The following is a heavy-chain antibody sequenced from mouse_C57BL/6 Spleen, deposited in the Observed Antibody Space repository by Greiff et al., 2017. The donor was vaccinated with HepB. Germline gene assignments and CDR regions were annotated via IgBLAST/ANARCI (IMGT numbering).Heavy chain of an antibody. V-gene: IGHV1-59*01. CDR2: IDPSDSYT. CDR3: ARTAQAVYAMDY. J-gene: IGHJ4*01. CDR1: GYTFTSYW. D-gene: IGHD3-2*02. Sequence: QVQLQQPGAELVRPGPSVKLSCKASGYTFTSYWMHWVKQRPGQGLEWIGVIDPSDSYTNYNQKFKGKATLTVDTSSSTAYMQLSSLTSEDSAVYYCARTAQAVYAMDYWGQGTSVTVSS.